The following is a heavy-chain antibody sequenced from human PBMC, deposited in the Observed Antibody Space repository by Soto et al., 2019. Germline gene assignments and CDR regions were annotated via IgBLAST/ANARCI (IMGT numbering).Heavy chain of an antibody. D-gene: IGHD6-13*01. Sequence: SLTCTVSAGSLSSYYWNWIRTAPEQRRQWIGWIYYSGTTSYTPSIKSRVTRSVVSCNNQRALELSSVTAADTAVYYCARGIVAAAGTHSCYYGMDGWGQGTTGAVSS. CDR3: ARGIVAAAGTHSCYYGMDG. CDR1: AGSLSSYY. CDR2: IYYSGTT. V-gene: IGHV4-59*01. J-gene: IGHJ6*02.